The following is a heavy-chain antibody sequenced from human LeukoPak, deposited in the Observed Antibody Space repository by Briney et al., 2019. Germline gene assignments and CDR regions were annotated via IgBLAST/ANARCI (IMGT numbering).Heavy chain of an antibody. CDR1: GFTFSNYA. J-gene: IGHJ4*02. D-gene: IGHD3-16*01. V-gene: IGHV3-30-3*01. Sequence: GGSLRLSCAASGFTFSNYAMHWVRQTPGKGLEWVALISYDGNNEFYPDSVRGRLTISRDNSKNTMYLQMSSLRAEDTAIYYCAKAMGESISFDCWGQGTLVTVSS. CDR3: AKAMGESISFDC. CDR2: ISYDGNNE.